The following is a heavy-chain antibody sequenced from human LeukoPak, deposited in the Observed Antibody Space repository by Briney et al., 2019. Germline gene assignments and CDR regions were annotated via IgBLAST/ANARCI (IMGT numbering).Heavy chain of an antibody. Sequence: SETLSLTCTVSGGSISSSNWWSWVRQPPGKGLEWIGEISQSETTNYNPSLKSRVTLSVDKSKNQLSLRLTSVTAADTAVYYCARGGDYRLDYWGQGTLVTVSS. D-gene: IGHD4-17*01. CDR3: ARGGDYRLDY. CDR1: GGSISSSNW. J-gene: IGHJ4*02. V-gene: IGHV4-4*02. CDR2: ISQSETT.